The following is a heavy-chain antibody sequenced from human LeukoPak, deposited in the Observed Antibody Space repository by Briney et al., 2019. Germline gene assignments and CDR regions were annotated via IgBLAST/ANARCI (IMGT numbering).Heavy chain of an antibody. CDR2: ISTSSKTT. CDR1: GFSFSNYG. J-gene: IGHJ4*02. CDR3: AKTIRGDD. Sequence: AGGSLRLSCTASGFSFSNYGMVWVRQAPGKGLEWVSYISTSSKTTYYTDSVKGRFFISRDNAKNSLYLQMNSLRSEDTAVFYCAKTIRGDDWGQGTLV. V-gene: IGHV3-48*01. D-gene: IGHD3-10*01.